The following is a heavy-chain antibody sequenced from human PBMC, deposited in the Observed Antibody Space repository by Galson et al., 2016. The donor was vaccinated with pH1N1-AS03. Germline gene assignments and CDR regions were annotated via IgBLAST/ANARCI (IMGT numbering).Heavy chain of an antibody. J-gene: IGHJ3*02. D-gene: IGHD3-10*01. CDR2: IHTSGGT. Sequence: ETLSLTCTVSGGSMSTYYWGWIRQPAGKGLEWIGRIHTSGGTKHNPSLQSRVAMSVDTSNNQFSLRVSSVTAADTAVYYCARHRGFDKNDAFDMWGQGTMVIVSS. CDR3: ARHRGFDKNDAFDM. CDR1: GGSMSTYY. V-gene: IGHV4-4*07.